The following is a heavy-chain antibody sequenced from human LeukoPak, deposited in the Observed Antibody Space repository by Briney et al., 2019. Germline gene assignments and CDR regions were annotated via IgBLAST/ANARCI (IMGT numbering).Heavy chain of an antibody. D-gene: IGHD1-1*01. CDR2: IKSDGSST. V-gene: IGHV3-74*01. Sequence: PEGSLRLSCAASGFTFSSYWMHWVRQAPGKGLVCVSRIKSDGSSTSYADSVKGRFTISRDDAKNTLYLQMNSLRAEDTAVYYCARAYNSHFDYWGQGALVTVSS. CDR1: GFTFSSYW. J-gene: IGHJ4*02. CDR3: ARAYNSHFDY.